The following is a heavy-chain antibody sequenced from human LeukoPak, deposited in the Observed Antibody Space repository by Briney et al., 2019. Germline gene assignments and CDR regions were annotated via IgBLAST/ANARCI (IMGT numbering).Heavy chain of an antibody. Sequence: HPGGSLRLSCAVSGFTVSGNYMNWVRQAPGKGLEWVSMIYGGGTTYYADSVKGRFTISRDNAKNSLYLQMNSLRDEDTAVYYCARDAGWFRNEVWGKGTTVIVSS. CDR2: IYGGGTT. CDR3: ARDAGWFRNEV. CDR1: GFTVSGNY. D-gene: IGHD2-15*01. V-gene: IGHV3-66*01. J-gene: IGHJ6*04.